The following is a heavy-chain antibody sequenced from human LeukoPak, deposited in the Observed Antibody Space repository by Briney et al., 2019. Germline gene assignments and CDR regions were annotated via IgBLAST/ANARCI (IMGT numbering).Heavy chain of an antibody. CDR3: VRDGMGVIKAFDI. V-gene: IGHV3-7*05. CDR1: GFNFRSYW. Sequence: PGGSLRLSCVASGFNFRSYWMSWVRQAPGKGLEWVGNIKQDGSEKYYVDSVKGRFPISRDNAKNSLYLQMSSLRAEDTAVYYCVRDGMGVIKAFDIWGQGTMVTVSS. D-gene: IGHD3-10*01. CDR2: IKQDGSEK. J-gene: IGHJ3*02.